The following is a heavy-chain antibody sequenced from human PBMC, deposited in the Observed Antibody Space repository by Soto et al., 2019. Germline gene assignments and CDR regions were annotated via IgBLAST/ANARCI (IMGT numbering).Heavy chain of an antibody. Sequence: GGSLRLSCTASGFTFSKYAMSWVRQAPGKGLEWVSAITRTDSTYYADSVKGRFTISRDNSRNTLYLQMNSLGAEDAALYYCAKALVGEVGATDYWGQGTLVTVSS. CDR1: GFTFSKYA. D-gene: IGHD1-26*01. V-gene: IGHV3-23*01. CDR3: AKALVGEVGATDY. J-gene: IGHJ4*02. CDR2: ITRTDST.